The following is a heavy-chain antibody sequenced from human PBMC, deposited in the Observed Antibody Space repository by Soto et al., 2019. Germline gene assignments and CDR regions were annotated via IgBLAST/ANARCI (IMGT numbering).Heavy chain of an antibody. D-gene: IGHD3-22*01. J-gene: IGHJ5*02. CDR1: GGTFSTYT. V-gene: IGHV1-69*13. Sequence: GASVKVSCKASGGTFSTYTMTWVRQAPGQGLEWMGGIIPLFGTANYAQKFQGRVTITADESTSTVYMELSSLRSEDTAVYYCARSQDSSGYWNNCFDPWGQGTLVTVYS. CDR2: IIPLFGTA. CDR3: ARSQDSSGYWNNCFDP.